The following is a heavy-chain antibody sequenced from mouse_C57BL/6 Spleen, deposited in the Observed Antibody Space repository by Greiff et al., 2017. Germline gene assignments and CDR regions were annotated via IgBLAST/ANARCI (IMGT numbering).Heavy chain of an antibody. V-gene: IGHV1-50*01. D-gene: IGHD1-1*01. CDR2: IDPSDSYT. CDR1: GYTFTSYW. J-gene: IGHJ3*01. CDR3: ARRVLLLGFAY. Sequence: QVQLQQPGAELVKPGASVKLSCKASGYTFTSYWMQWVKQRPGQGLEWIGEIDPSDSYTNYNQKFKGKATLTVDTSSSTAYMQLSSLTSEDSAVYYCARRVLLLGFAYWGQGTLVTVSA.